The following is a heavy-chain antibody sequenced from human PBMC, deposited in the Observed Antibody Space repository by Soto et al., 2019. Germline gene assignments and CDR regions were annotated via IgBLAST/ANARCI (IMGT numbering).Heavy chain of an antibody. CDR1: GGTFSSYA. Sequence: QVQLVQSGAEVKKPGSSVKVSCKASGGTFSSYAISWVRQAPGQGLEWMGGIIPIFGTANYAQKFQGRVTITADESTSTAYRERSSLRSEDTAVYDWARGKGSGYSDGGTLDYWGQGTLVTVSS. CDR2: IIPIFGTA. J-gene: IGHJ4*02. D-gene: IGHD5-18*01. CDR3: ARGKGSGYSDGGTLDY. V-gene: IGHV1-69*01.